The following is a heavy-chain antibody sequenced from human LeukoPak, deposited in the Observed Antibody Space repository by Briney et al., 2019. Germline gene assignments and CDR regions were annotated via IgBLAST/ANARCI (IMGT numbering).Heavy chain of an antibody. CDR2: IRYDGSNK. CDR1: GFTFSSYG. CDR3: ARAHCSRTSCLSGPFDI. V-gene: IGHV3-30*02. D-gene: IGHD2-2*01. J-gene: IGHJ3*02. Sequence: VGSLRLSCAASGFTFSSYGMHWVRQAPGKGLEWVAFIRYDGSNKYYADSVKGRFTISRDNSKNTLYLQMNSLRAEDTAVYYCARAHCSRTSCLSGPFDIWGQGTMVTVSS.